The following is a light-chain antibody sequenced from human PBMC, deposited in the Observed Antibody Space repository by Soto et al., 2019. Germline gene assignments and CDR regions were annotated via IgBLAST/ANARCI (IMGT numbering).Light chain of an antibody. CDR3: QQDNSSPLT. J-gene: IGKJ4*01. V-gene: IGKV1-5*03. Sequence: DIQMTQSPSTLSASVGDRVTITCRASQSISSWLAWYQQKPGKAPKLLIYKASSLESGVPSRFSGSGSGTEFTLTISSLQPDDSATYYCQQDNSSPLTFGGGTKVEIK. CDR2: KAS. CDR1: QSISSW.